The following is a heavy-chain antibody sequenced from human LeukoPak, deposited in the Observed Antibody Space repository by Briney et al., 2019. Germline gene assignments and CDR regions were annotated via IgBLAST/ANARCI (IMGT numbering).Heavy chain of an antibody. CDR1: GIAFSSSW. Sequence: PRGSPRLSCAASGIAFSSSWMHWVRQGPGKGLVWVSHANGDGSEIKYADSVKGRFTISRDNAKNTVDLQMNSLRAEDTAVYYCVYGCGYILDSWGQGIPVTVSS. D-gene: IGHD5-12*01. V-gene: IGHV3-74*03. CDR3: VYGCGYILDS. CDR2: ANGDGSEI. J-gene: IGHJ4*02.